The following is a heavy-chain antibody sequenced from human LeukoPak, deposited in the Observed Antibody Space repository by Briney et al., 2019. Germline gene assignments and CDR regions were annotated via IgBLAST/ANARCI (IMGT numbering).Heavy chain of an antibody. D-gene: IGHD2-15*01. CDR1: GGSFSGYY. CDR3: ARGLRYCSGSCSNCHFDY. J-gene: IGHJ4*02. V-gene: IGHV4-34*01. CDR2: INHSGST. Sequence: SETLSLTCAVYGGSFSGYYWSWIRQPPGKGLEWIGEINHSGSTNYNPSLKSRVTISVDTSKNQFSLKLSSVTAADTAVYYCARGLRYCSGSCSNCHFDYWGQGTLVTVSS.